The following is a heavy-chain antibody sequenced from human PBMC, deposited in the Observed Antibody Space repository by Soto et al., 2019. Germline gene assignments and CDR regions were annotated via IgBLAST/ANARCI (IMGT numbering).Heavy chain of an antibody. Sequence: PGGSLRLSCAASGFTVSSNYMSWVRQAPGKGLEWVSVIYSGGSTYYADSVKGRFIISRDDSKNTLFLQMSSLRVEDTAVYYCVRDYYDSSGPDWGQGSLVTVSS. D-gene: IGHD3-22*01. CDR1: GFTVSSNY. V-gene: IGHV3-66*01. CDR3: VRDYYDSSGPD. J-gene: IGHJ4*02. CDR2: IYSGGST.